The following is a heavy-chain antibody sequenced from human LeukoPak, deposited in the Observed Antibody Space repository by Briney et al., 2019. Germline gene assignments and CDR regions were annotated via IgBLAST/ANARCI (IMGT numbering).Heavy chain of an antibody. CDR3: ARSPYVVVVPAALIRAKFDP. CDR2: IIPIFGTA. J-gene: IGHJ5*02. D-gene: IGHD2-2*01. V-gene: IGHV1-69*05. Sequence: SVKVSCKASGGTFSSYAISWVRQAPGQGLEWMGGIIPIFGTANYAQKFQGRVTITTDESTSTAYMELSSLRSEDTAVYYCARSPYVVVVPAALIRAKFDPWGQGTLVTVSS. CDR1: GGTFSSYA.